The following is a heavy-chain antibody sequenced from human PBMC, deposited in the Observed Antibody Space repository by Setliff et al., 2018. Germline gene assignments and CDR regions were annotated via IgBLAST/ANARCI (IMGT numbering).Heavy chain of an antibody. J-gene: IGHJ4*02. CDR3: AKRGDTRTFDY. V-gene: IGHV3-23*01. CDR2: ISSTITST. D-gene: IGHD5-18*01. Sequence: PGGSLRLSCAASGFTFSSSAMAWVRQAPGKGLEWVSAISSTITSTYYADSVKGRFTMSRDISKNTVYLHMTSLRAEDTAMYYCAKRGDTRTFDYWGQGTLVTVSS. CDR1: GFTFSSSA.